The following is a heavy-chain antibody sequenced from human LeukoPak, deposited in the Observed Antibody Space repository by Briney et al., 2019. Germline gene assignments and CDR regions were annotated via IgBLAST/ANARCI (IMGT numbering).Heavy chain of an antibody. CDR2: ISSSSSYI. CDR1: GMRFNKAW. Sequence: GGSLRLSCAASGMRFNKAWMGWVRQAPGKGLEWVSSISSSSSYIYYADSVKGRFTISRDNAKNSLYLQMNSLRAEDTAVYYCASLLGYPYYFDYWGQGTLVTVSS. CDR3: ASLLGYPYYFDY. J-gene: IGHJ4*02. V-gene: IGHV3-21*01. D-gene: IGHD3-9*01.